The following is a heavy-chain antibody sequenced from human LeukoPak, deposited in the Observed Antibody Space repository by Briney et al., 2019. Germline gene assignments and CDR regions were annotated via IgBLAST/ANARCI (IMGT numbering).Heavy chain of an antibody. D-gene: IGHD3-10*01. Sequence: PSETLSLTCTVSGGSISSYYWIWIRQPPGKGLEWIGYIYYSGSTNYNPSLKSRVTISVDTSKNQFSLKLSSVTAADTAVYYCARRSGRGSWYFDLWGRGTLVTVSS. J-gene: IGHJ2*01. CDR1: GGSISSYY. V-gene: IGHV4-59*01. CDR2: IYYSGST. CDR3: ARRSGRGSWYFDL.